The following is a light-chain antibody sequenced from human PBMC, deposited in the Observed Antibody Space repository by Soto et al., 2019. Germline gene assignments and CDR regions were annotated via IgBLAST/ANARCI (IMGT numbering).Light chain of an antibody. J-gene: IGLJ2*01. CDR1: SSDVGHYNR. CDR3: SSYTSINTLI. CDR2: DVS. Sequence: QSALTQPPSVSGSPGQSVTISCAGTSSDVGHYNRVSWYQQPPGTAPKLMIYDVSNRPSGVPDRFSGSKSGNTASLTISGHQAEDEADYYCSSYTSINTLIFGGGTKLTVL. V-gene: IGLV2-18*02.